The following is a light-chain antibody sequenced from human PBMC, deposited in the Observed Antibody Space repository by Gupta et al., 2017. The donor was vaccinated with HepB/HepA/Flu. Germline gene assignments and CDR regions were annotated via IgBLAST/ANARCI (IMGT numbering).Light chain of an antibody. CDR2: NKN. J-gene: IGLJ2*01. CDR3: SGSDTSISAQV. V-gene: IGLV10-54*04. Sequence: QAGLTQPPSVSKGLRQTATLTCTGNSNNVGNQGAAWLQQHQGHHPKLLTNNKNNRPSGISDGFSSSSSGNNASPLTIGLRPEDEADDYCSGSDTSISAQVFGGGTKLTVL. CDR1: SNNVGNQG.